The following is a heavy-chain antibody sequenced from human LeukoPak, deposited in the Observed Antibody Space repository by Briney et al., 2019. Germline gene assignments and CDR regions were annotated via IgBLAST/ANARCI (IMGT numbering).Heavy chain of an antibody. D-gene: IGHD4-11*01. V-gene: IGHV4-4*07. Sequence: SETLGLTCTVSGGSISSYYWSWIRQPAGKGLEWIGRIYTSGSTNYNPSLKSRVTMSVDTSKNQFSLKLSSVTAADTAVYYCARTPYSSTRGAFDIWGQGTMLTVPS. J-gene: IGHJ3*02. CDR3: ARTPYSSTRGAFDI. CDR2: IYTSGST. CDR1: GGSISSYY.